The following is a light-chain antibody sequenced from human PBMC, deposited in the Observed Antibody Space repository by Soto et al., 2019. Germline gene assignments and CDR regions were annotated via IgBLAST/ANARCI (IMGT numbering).Light chain of an antibody. CDR3: KQYNSWPLT. Sequence: ERVITQSPATLSVSPGERATVSSPPSQSVSSNLAWYQQKPGQPPRLLIYDISTRATGIPTRFSGSGSGTEFTLTISSLQSEDFAVYYCKQYNSWPLTFGGGTKVDIK. V-gene: IGKV3D-15*01. CDR2: DIS. CDR1: QSVSSN. J-gene: IGKJ4*01.